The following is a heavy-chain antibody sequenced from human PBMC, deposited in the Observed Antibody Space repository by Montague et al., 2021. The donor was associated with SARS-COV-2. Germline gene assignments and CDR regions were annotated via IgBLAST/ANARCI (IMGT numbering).Heavy chain of an antibody. V-gene: IGHV4-39*02. Sequence: SETLSLTCSVSSGSIISSGHYWGWIRQPPGKELEWIGNIYYSGTTYYNPSLQSRGTISVDTSTNHLSLRLSSVTAADTAVYFCARGKIWGVTIPFYYWGQGSQGTGSS. CDR1: SGSIISSGHY. CDR3: ARGKIWGVTIPFYY. D-gene: IGHD3-10*01. J-gene: IGHJ4*02. CDR2: IYYSGTT.